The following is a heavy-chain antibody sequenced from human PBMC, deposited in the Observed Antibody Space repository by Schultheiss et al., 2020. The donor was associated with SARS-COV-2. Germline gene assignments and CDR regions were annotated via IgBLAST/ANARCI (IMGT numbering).Heavy chain of an antibody. CDR3: ARDLLYGDRYNWFDP. CDR2: IYTSGST. D-gene: IGHD4-17*01. Sequence: SETLSLTCTVSGGSISSYYWSWIRQPAGKGLEWIGRIYTSGSTNYNPSLKSRVTISVDTSKNQFSLKLSSVTAADTAVYYCARDLLYGDRYNWFDPWGQGTLVTVSS. J-gene: IGHJ5*02. V-gene: IGHV4-4*07. CDR1: GGSISSYY.